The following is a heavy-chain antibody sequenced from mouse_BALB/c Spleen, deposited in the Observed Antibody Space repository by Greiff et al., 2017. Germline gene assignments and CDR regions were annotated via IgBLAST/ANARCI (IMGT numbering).Heavy chain of an antibody. CDR2: IDPYNGGT. CDR1: GYAFTSYN. CDR3: ASQPYGNYGSWFAY. V-gene: IGHV1S135*01. J-gene: IGHJ3*01. D-gene: IGHD2-10*02. Sequence: LVESGPELVKPGASVKVSCKASGYAFTSYNMYWVKQSHGKSLEWIGYIDPYNGGTSYNQKFKGKATLTVDKSSSTAYMHLNSLTSEDSAVYYCASQPYGNYGSWFAYWGQGTLVTVSA.